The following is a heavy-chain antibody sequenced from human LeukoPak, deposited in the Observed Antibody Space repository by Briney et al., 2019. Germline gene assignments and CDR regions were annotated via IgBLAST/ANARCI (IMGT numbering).Heavy chain of an antibody. Sequence: PGGSLRLSCAASGFTFSSYGMHWVRQAPGKGLEWVAFIRYDGSNKYYADSVKGRFTISRDNSKNTLYLQMNSLRAEDTAVYYCAKTLCRQQLVSGDYWGQGTLVTVSS. J-gene: IGHJ4*02. V-gene: IGHV3-30*02. D-gene: IGHD6-13*01. CDR3: AKTLCRQQLVSGDY. CDR2: IRYDGSNK. CDR1: GFTFSSYG.